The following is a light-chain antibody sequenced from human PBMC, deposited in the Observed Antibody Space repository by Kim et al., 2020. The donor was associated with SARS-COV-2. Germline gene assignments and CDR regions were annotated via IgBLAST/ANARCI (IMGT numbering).Light chain of an antibody. CDR3: HQYNAFPIT. J-gene: IGKJ5*01. Sequence: AVQLTQSPSSLSASVGDRVTITCRTSQGINIGLAWYQQKPGKAPDLLIYDASRLKSGVPSRFSGSGSGTLFTLTISSLQPEDFATYYCHQYNAFPITLGQGTRLEIK. CDR1: QGINIG. V-gene: IGKV1-13*02. CDR2: DAS.